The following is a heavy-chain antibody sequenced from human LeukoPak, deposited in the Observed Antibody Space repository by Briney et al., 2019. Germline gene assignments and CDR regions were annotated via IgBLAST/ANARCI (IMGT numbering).Heavy chain of an antibody. D-gene: IGHD4-17*01. CDR3: ARDTTVTKDAFDI. CDR1: GGSISSGTYS. V-gene: IGHV4-61*02. J-gene: IGHJ3*02. CDR2: IYNSGST. Sequence: SETLSLTCTVSGGSISSGTYSWSWTRKPAGKGLEWIGRIYNSGSTKYNPSLKSRVTMSVDTFKNQFSLKLSSVTAADTAVYYCARDTTVTKDAFDIWGQGTMVTVSS.